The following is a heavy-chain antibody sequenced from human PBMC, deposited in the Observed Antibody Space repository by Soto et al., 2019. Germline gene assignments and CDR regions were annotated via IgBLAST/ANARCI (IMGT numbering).Heavy chain of an antibody. CDR3: ARDRPLRRGYYDSSGYPTEV. V-gene: IGHV3-7*01. Sequence: GGSLRLSCAASGFTFSNSWMSWVRQAPGKGLEWVANIKEDGSEIHYVDSVKGRFTISRDNTKNCLYLQMSSLRAEDTAVYYCARDRPLRRGYYDSSGYPTEVWGQGTRVTVSS. J-gene: IGHJ4*02. CDR1: GFTFSNSW. D-gene: IGHD3-22*01. CDR2: IKEDGSEI.